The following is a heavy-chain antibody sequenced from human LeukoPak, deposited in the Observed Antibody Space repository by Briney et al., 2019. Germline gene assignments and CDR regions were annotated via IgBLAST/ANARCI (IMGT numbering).Heavy chain of an antibody. V-gene: IGHV3-48*03. CDR3: ARDQRYYGSGNRFDY. J-gene: IGHJ4*02. Sequence: GGSLRLSCAASGFTFSSYEMNWVRQAPGKGLEWVSYISSSGSTIYYADSVKGRFTISRDNAKNSLYLQMNSLRAEDTAVYYCARDQRYYGSGNRFDYWGQGTLVTVSS. D-gene: IGHD3-10*01. CDR2: ISSSGSTI. CDR1: GFTFSSYE.